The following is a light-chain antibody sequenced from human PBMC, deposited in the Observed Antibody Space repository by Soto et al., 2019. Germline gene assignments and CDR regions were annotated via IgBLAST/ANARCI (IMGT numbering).Light chain of an antibody. CDR2: DAS. CDR1: QSISSQ. V-gene: IGKV1-5*01. Sequence: SRIALIEDRVTITCRASQSISSQLAWYQQKPGKAPKLLIYDASTLESGVPSRFSGSRSGTEFTLTISSLQPDDFATYYCQVYDIYSDPFG. CDR3: QVYDIYSDP. J-gene: IGKJ1*01.